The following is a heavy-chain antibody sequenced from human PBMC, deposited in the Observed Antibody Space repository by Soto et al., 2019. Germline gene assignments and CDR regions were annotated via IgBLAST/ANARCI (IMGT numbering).Heavy chain of an antibody. V-gene: IGHV3-7*03. CDR3: AVYGYGVSAAAY. CDR1: GLTFRNDW. Sequence: GWSLRLSCAGSGLTFRNDWLSWVRQAPGKGLEWVANINQDGSERYYVDSVRGRFTISRDNVENSLYLQLNSLRPEDTAVYYCAVYGYGVSAAAYWGQGTLVTVSS. J-gene: IGHJ4*02. D-gene: IGHD4-17*01. CDR2: INQDGSER.